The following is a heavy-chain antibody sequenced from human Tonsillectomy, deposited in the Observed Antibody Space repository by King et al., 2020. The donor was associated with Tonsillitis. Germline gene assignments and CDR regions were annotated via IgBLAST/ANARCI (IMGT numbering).Heavy chain of an antibody. V-gene: IGHV4-34*01. Sequence: VQLQQWGAGLLKPSETLSLTCDVYGGSFSGYYWSWIRQPPGKGLEWIGEINHSGSTNYNPSLKSRVTISVDTSKNQFSLKLSSVTAADTAVYYCARDEGVLRYFDWRLEEVGSAFDIWGQGTMVTVSS. CDR3: ARDEGVLRYFDWRLEEVGSAFDI. CDR2: INHSGST. J-gene: IGHJ3*02. D-gene: IGHD3-9*01. CDR1: GGSFSGYY.